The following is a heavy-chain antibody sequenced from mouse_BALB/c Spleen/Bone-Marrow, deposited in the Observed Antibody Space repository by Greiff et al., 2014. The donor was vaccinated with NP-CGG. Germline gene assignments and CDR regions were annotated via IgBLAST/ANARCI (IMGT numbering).Heavy chain of an antibody. J-gene: IGHJ2*01. CDR1: GFTFTDYF. V-gene: IGHV7-3*02. D-gene: IGHD5-1*01. CDR2: IRNKPNGYTT. Sequence: DVQLVESGGGLVQPGGSLRLSCTTSGFTFTDYFMTWVRQPPGKAPEWLGFIRNKPNGYTTEYNPSVKGRFTISRDNSQGILYLQMNTLRAEDSAIYYCARDYSGYFDFWGQGTTLTVSS. CDR3: ARDYSGYFDF.